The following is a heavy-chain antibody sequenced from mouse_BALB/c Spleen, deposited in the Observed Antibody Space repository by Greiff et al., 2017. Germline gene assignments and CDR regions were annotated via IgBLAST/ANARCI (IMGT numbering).Heavy chain of an antibody. D-gene: IGHD2-1*01. J-gene: IGHJ2*01. CDR3: ARGNYGYFDY. Sequence: EVQGVESGGGLVQPGGSLKLSCAASGFTFSSYGMSWVRQTPDKRLELVATINSNGGSTYYPDSVKGRFTISRDNAKNTLYLQMSSLKSENTAMYYCARGNYGYFDYWGQGTTLTVSS. CDR1: GFTFSSYG. V-gene: IGHV5-6-3*01. CDR2: INSNGGST.